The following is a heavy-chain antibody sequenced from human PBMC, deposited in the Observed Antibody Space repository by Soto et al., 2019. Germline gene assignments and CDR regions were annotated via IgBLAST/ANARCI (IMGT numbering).Heavy chain of an antibody. D-gene: IGHD5-12*01. CDR1: GYSISSGFS. CDR3: ARDWGSGYYHFEP. Sequence: KPSETLSLTCAVSGYSISSGFSWGWIRQPPGKGLEWIGSIDHSGSTHYNAPLKIRLSISLDTSKNQFSLKLRSVTAADTAVYYCARDWGSGYYHFEPWGQGTLVTVSS. CDR2: IDHSGST. J-gene: IGHJ5*02. V-gene: IGHV4-38-2*02.